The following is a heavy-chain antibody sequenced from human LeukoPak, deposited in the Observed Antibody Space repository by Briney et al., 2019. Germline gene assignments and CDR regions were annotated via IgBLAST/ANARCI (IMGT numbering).Heavy chain of an antibody. CDR3: ARDHDGAFDY. Sequence: PSQTLSLTCTVSGSSINSGGYYWSWIRQHPGKGLEWIGYIYYSGSTYYNPSLKSRITVSVDTSKNQFSLKLSSVTAADTAVYYCARDHDGAFDYWGQGILVTVSS. V-gene: IGHV4-31*03. CDR1: GSSINSGGYY. D-gene: IGHD3-16*01. CDR2: IYYSGST. J-gene: IGHJ4*02.